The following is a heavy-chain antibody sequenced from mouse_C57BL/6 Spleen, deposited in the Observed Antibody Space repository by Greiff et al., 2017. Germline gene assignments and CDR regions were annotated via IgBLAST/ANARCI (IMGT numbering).Heavy chain of an antibody. J-gene: IGHJ2*01. Sequence: EVKLVESGGGLVKPGGSLKLSCAASGFTFSSYAMSWVRQTPEKRLEWVATISDGGSYTYYPDNVKGRFTISRDNAKNNLYLQMSHLKSEDTAMXYCARERNLYFDYWGQGTTLTVSS. CDR1: GFTFSSYA. CDR2: ISDGGSYT. CDR3: ARERNLYFDY. V-gene: IGHV5-4*01.